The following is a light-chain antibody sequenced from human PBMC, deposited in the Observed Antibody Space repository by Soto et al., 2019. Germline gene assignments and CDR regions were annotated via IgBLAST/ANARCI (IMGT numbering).Light chain of an antibody. CDR1: SGHSRYA. Sequence: QPVLTQSPSASASLGPSIKLTCTLSSGHSRYAISWHQQQPEKGPRFLMRVNSAGGHTKGDGIPDRFSGSRSGAERYLTIPRPQSEDEADYYCQTWGTGIHGFGTGTKVTVL. J-gene: IGLJ1*01. V-gene: IGLV4-69*01. CDR2: VNSAGGH. CDR3: QTWGTGIHG.